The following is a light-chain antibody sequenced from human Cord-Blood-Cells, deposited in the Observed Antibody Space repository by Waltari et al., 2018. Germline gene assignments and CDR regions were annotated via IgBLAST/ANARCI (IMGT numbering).Light chain of an antibody. CDR2: AAS. Sequence: TQMPQPPSSLSASVGDRAAITCRARQSISSYLNWYQQKPGKAPKLLIYAASSLQSGVPSRFSGSGSGTDFTLTISSLQPEDFATYYCQQSYSTPLTFGGGTKVEIK. J-gene: IGKJ4*01. CDR3: QQSYSTPLT. CDR1: QSISSY. V-gene: IGKV1-39*01.